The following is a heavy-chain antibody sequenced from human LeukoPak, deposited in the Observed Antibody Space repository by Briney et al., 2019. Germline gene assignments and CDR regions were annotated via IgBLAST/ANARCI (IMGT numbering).Heavy chain of an antibody. D-gene: IGHD3-10*01. CDR3: ARSHGSGSYYNLNDY. CDR2: VYSRGST. Sequence: PSETLSLTCSVSGGSFSDYYWSWIRHSAGKGLEWIGRVYSRGSTIYSPSLRSRLTMSLDTSNNQFSLKLSSVTAADTAVYYCARSHGSGSYYNLNDYWGQGTLVTVSS. V-gene: IGHV4-4*07. CDR1: GGSFSDYY. J-gene: IGHJ4*02.